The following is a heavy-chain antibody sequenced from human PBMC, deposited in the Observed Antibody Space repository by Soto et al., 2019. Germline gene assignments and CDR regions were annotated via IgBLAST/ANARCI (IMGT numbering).Heavy chain of an antibody. V-gene: IGHV3-21*01. CDR2: ISSSSSYI. D-gene: IGHD3-22*01. Sequence: SGGSLRLSCAASGFTFSSYSMNWVRQAPGKGLEWVSSISSSSSYIYYADSVRGRFTISRDNAKNSLYLQMNSLRAEDTAVYYCASEVPTTVVVPGLWGQGTLVTVSS. J-gene: IGHJ4*02. CDR1: GFTFSSYS. CDR3: ASEVPTTVVVPGL.